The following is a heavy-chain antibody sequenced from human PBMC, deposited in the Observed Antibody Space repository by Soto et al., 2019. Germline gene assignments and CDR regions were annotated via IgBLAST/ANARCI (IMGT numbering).Heavy chain of an antibody. J-gene: IGHJ4*01. V-gene: IGHV6-1*01. CDR1: WVSFSSNIAG. CDR2: TYYRSNWYY. CDR3: ARGEQYRGRIFDY. D-gene: IGHD1-26*01. Sequence: SQPLSLTCAIPWVSFSSNIAGCSCVRQSPSRGLEWLGRTYYRSNWYYEYAVSVRGRITINPDTSKNQYSLQLNSVTPEDTAVYFCARGEQYRGRIFDYWGQGTLVTVSS.